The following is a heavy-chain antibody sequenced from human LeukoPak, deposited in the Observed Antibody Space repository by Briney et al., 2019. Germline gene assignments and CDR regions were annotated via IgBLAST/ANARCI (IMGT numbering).Heavy chain of an antibody. V-gene: IGHV3-30*03. CDR2: ISDDGNNK. D-gene: IGHD3-22*01. J-gene: IGHJ4*02. Sequence: GGSLRLSCAASGFTFSTYGMHWVRQAPGKGLEWVAVISDDGNNKYYVDSVKGRFTISRDNAKNSLYLQMNSLRAEDTAVYYCARDPNYYDSSGYLDYWGQGTLVTVSS. CDR3: ARDPNYYDSSGYLDY. CDR1: GFTFSTYG.